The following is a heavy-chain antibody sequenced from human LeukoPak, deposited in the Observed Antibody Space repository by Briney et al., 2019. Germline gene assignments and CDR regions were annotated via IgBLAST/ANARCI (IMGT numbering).Heavy chain of an antibody. CDR1: GFTFSVYS. CDR3: ATGTVGTTSRFQH. CDR2: ISDSSSSI. V-gene: IGHV3-48*01. J-gene: IGHJ1*01. Sequence: PGGSLRLSCAASGFTFSVYSMNWVRQAPGKGLGWLSYISDSSSSIYYADSVKGRFTISRDNAKNSLYLQMKSLRAADAAVYYCATGTVGTTSRFQHWGQGTLVTVSS. D-gene: IGHD1-14*01.